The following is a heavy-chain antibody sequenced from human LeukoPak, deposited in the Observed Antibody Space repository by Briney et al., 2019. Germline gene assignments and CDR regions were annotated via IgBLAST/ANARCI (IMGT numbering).Heavy chain of an antibody. CDR2: ISGSGGST. J-gene: IGHJ4*02. D-gene: IGHD1-1*01. CDR1: GFTFSSYA. V-gene: IGHV3-23*01. Sequence: GGSLRLSCAASGFTFSSYAMSWVRQAPGEGLEWVSAISGSGGSTYYADSVKGRFTISRDNSKNTLYLQMNILRAEDTAVYYCSRVTTGSSLFDSWGQGTLVTVSS. CDR3: SRVTTGSSLFDS.